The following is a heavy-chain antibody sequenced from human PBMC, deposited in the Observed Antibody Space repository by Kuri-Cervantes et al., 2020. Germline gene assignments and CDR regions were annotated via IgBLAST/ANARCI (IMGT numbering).Heavy chain of an antibody. J-gene: IGHJ3*02. D-gene: IGHD2-15*01. CDR2: IIPIFGTA. CDR1: GGTFSSYA. V-gene: IGHV1-69*13. Sequence: SVKVSCKAPGGTFSSYAISWVRQAPGQGLEWMGGIIPIFGTANYAQKFQGRVPITADESTSTAYMELSSLRSEDTAVYYCARVSYGYCSGGSCYRDAFDIWGQGTMVTVSS. CDR3: ARVSYGYCSGGSCYRDAFDI.